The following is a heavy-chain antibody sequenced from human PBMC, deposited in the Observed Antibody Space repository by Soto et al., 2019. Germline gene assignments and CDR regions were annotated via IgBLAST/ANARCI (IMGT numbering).Heavy chain of an antibody. CDR1: GGSISSGGDH. J-gene: IGHJ6*02. D-gene: IGHD5-12*01. CDR3: ARARGVATIIYYYGMDV. V-gene: IGHV4-31*03. CDR2: IYYNGST. Sequence: QVQLQESGPGLVKPSQTLSLTCTVSGGSISSGGDHWSWIRQHPGKGLEWIGYIYYNGSTNYNPSLKSRVTISVDTSKNQFSLKLSSVTAADTAVYYCARARGVATIIYYYGMDVWGQGTTVTVSS.